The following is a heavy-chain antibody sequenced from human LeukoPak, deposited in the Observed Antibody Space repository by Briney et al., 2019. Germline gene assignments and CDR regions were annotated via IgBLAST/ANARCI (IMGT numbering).Heavy chain of an antibody. CDR1: GFTFSSYA. CDR2: IIGTGGST. CDR3: AREWAYCSSTSCYALDY. V-gene: IGHV3-23*01. J-gene: IGHJ4*02. Sequence: GGSLRLSCAASGFTFSSYAMSWVRQAPGKGLEWVSAIIGTGGSTYYVASVKGRFTVSRDNSKNSLYLQMNSLRAEDTAVYHCAREWAYCSSTSCYALDYWGQGTLVTVSS. D-gene: IGHD2-2*01.